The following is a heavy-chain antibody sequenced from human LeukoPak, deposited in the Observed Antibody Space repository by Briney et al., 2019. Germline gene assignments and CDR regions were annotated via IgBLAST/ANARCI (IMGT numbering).Heavy chain of an antibody. CDR1: GDSVSSNNVA. J-gene: IGHJ4*02. D-gene: IGHD4-17*01. V-gene: IGHV6-1*01. CDR3: ARDHLYGFDY. Sequence: SQTLSLTCAISGDSVSSNNVAWNWIRQSPSRGLGWLGRTYYRFKWYNDYAAAVKSRITINPDTSKNQFSLQLNSVTPEDTAVYYCARDHLYGFDYWGQGTLVTVSS. CDR2: TYYRFKWYN.